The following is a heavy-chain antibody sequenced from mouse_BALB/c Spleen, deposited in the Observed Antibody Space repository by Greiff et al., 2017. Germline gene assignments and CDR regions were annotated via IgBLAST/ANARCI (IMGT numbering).Heavy chain of an antibody. CDR1: GFNIKDTY. D-gene: IGHD2-4*01. Sequence: VQLQQSGAELVKPGASVKLSCTASGFNIKDTYMHWVKQRPEQGLEWIGRIDPANGNTKYDPKFQGKATITADTSSNTAYLQLSSLTSEDTAVYYCARTITTRAMDYLGQGTSVTVSS. J-gene: IGHJ4*01. V-gene: IGHV14-3*02. CDR2: IDPANGNT. CDR3: ARTITTRAMDY.